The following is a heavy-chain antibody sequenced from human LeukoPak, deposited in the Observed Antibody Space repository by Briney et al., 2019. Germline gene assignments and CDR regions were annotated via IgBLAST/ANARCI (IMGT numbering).Heavy chain of an antibody. Sequence: GGSLRLSCAASGFTFSSYSMNWVRQAPGKGLEWVSYISSSSSTIYYADSVKGRFTISRDNAKNSLYLQMNSLRAEDTAVYYCARERGIVVVPAAVDYWGQGTLVTVSS. J-gene: IGHJ4*02. CDR2: ISSSSSTI. CDR3: ARERGIVVVPAAVDY. CDR1: GFTFSSYS. D-gene: IGHD2-2*01. V-gene: IGHV3-48*01.